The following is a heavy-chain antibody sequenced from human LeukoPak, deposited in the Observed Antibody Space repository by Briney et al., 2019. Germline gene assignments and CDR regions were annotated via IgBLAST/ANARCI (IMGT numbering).Heavy chain of an antibody. D-gene: IGHD1-1*01. CDR2: MNPNSGNT. V-gene: IGHV1-8*01. Sequence: ASVKVSCKASGYTFTSYDINWVRQATGQGRDWMGWMNPNSGNTGYAQKFQGRVTMTRNTSISTAYMALSSLRSEDTAVYYCARAQLDGTGSPDLDYWGQGTLVTVSS. CDR1: GYTFTSYD. CDR3: ARAQLDGTGSPDLDY. J-gene: IGHJ4*02.